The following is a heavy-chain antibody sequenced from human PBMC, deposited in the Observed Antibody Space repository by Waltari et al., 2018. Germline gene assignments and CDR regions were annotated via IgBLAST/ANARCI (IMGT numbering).Heavy chain of an antibody. Sequence: QITLKESGPTLVKPTQTLTLTCTFSGFSLSTSGVGVGWIRQPPGKALGWLALIYWDDDKRYSPSLNSRLTITKEISKNQVVLTMTNMDPVDTAKYFCAHSGFGGGGMDVWGQGTTVTVSS. CDR2: IYWDDDK. CDR3: AHSGFGGGGMDV. CDR1: GFSLSTSGVG. J-gene: IGHJ6*02. V-gene: IGHV2-5*02. D-gene: IGHD3-10*01.